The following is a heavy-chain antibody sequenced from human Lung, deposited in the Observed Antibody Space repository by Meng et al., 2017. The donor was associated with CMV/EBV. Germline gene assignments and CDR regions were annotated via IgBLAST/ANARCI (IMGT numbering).Heavy chain of an antibody. CDR1: VSSINKHYW. Sequence: QVQLRESGPEPVRPSETLCLTCAFSVSSINKHYWWAGVRQPPGKGLEWIGEIPHRGSSAYNPSLKSRVSMSIDKSKNQFSLKLTSVTAADTAVYHCLRRSGGSVWGQGTLVTVSS. J-gene: IGHJ1*01. D-gene: IGHD3-10*01. CDR3: LRRSGGSV. V-gene: IGHV4-4*02. CDR2: IPHRGSS.